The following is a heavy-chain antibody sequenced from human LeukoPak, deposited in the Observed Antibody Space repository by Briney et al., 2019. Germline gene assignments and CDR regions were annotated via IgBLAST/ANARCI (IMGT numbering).Heavy chain of an antibody. CDR2: IYHAGGT. CDR3: ARTTEGGYTYDYFYYYYMDV. CDR1: GGSISSDNW. D-gene: IGHD5-18*01. J-gene: IGHJ6*03. V-gene: IGHV4-4*02. Sequence: RPSETLSLTCAVSGGSISSDNWWGWVRQTPGKGLEWIAEIYHAGGTNYNASLKSRVTISVDKTKNQFSLELSSVTAADTAVYYCARTTEGGYTYDYFYYYYMDVWGKGTTVTISS.